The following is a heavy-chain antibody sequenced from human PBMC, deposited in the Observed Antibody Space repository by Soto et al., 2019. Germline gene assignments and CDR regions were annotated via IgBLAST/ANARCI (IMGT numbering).Heavy chain of an antibody. CDR2: IYQSGST. D-gene: IGHD6-25*01. J-gene: IGHJ3*02. V-gene: IGHV4-4*02. CDR3: ARDRAAAAGAFDI. CDR1: SGSISSSNW. Sequence: QVQLQESGPGLVKPSGTLSLTCSVSSGSISSSNWWSWVRQSPGKGLEWIGEIYQSGSTNYNPSLKSRVTIAVDKSKNHCSLKLSSVTAADTAVYDCARDRAAAAGAFDIWGQGTMVTVSS.